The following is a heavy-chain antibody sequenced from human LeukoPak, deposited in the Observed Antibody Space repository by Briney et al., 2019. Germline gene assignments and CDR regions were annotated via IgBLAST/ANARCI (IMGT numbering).Heavy chain of an antibody. Sequence: GGSLRLSCAASGFTFSSYSMNWVRQAPGKGLEWVSSISSSSSYIYYADSVKGRFTIARDNAKNSLYLQMNSLRAEDTAVYYCARGKLNYYYYYMDVWGKGTTVTVSS. V-gene: IGHV3-21*01. D-gene: IGHD1-26*01. CDR2: ISSSSSYI. J-gene: IGHJ6*03. CDR1: GFTFSSYS. CDR3: ARGKLNYYYYYMDV.